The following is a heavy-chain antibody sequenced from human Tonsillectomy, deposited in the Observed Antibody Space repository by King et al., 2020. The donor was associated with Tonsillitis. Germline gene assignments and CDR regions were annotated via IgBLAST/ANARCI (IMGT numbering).Heavy chain of an antibody. V-gene: IGHV4-34*01. Sequence: VQLQQRGAGLLTPSETLSLTCAVYGGSFSGYYWSWIRQPPGKGLEWIGEINYSGSTNYNPSLKSRVTVSVDTSKNQFSLKLSSVTAADTAVYYCARGGYYGSGRSTDYWGQGTMVTVSS. CDR3: ARGGYYGSGRSTDY. CDR2: INYSGST. J-gene: IGHJ4*02. CDR1: GGSFSGYY. D-gene: IGHD3-10*01.